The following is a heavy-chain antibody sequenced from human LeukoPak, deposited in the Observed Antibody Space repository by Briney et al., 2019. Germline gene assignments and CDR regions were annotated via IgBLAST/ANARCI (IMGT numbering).Heavy chain of an antibody. D-gene: IGHD1-26*01. Sequence: GGSLRLSCAASGFTSSSYSMNWVRQAPGKGLEWVSYISSSSTIYYADSVKGRFTISRDNAKNSLYLQMNSLKASDTAMYYCARHGSYGSLYFDYWGQGTLVTVSS. J-gene: IGHJ4*02. CDR2: ISSSSTI. V-gene: IGHV3-48*01. CDR1: GFTSSSYS. CDR3: ARHGSYGSLYFDY.